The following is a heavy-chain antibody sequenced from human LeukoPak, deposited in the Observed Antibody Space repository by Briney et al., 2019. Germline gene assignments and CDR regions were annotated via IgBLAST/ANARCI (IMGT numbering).Heavy chain of an antibody. CDR1: GYTFNDHY. CDR3: ARADVSVGYDF. CDR2: VTPNDGGT. J-gene: IGHJ4*02. V-gene: IGHV1-2*02. Sequence: GASVKVSCKASGYTFNDHYIHWVRQAPGQGLEWMGWVTPNDGGTNCAQIFQGRVTMTRDTSISTAYMQLDSLRSDDTAVYFCARADVSVGYDFWGQGTLVTVSS. D-gene: IGHD1-26*01.